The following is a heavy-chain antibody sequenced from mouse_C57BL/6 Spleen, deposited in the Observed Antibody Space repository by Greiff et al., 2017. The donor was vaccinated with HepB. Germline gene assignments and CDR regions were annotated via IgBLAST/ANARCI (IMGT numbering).Heavy chain of an antibody. J-gene: IGHJ4*01. CDR3: ARGRGLYYDYDADAMDY. D-gene: IGHD2-4*01. CDR2: IGPGSGST. CDR1: GYTFTDYY. V-gene: IGHV1-77*01. Sequence: VQLQQSGAELVKPGASVKISCKASGYTFTDYYINWVKQRPGQGLEWIGKIGPGSGSTYYIEKFKGKATLTADKSSSTAYMQLSSLTSEDSAVYFCARGRGLYYDYDADAMDYWGQGTSVTVSS.